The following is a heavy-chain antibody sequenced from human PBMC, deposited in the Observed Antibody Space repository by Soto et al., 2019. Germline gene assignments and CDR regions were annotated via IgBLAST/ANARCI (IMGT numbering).Heavy chain of an antibody. CDR1: GFTCRSHA. CDR3: AKATRIAVAGANFDY. V-gene: IGHV3-23*01. D-gene: IGHD6-19*01. J-gene: IGHJ4*02. CDR2: ISGSGGST. Sequence: PGGSMRLSCAASGFTCRSHAMSWVRQAQGKGLEWVSAISGSGGSTYYADSVKGRFTISRDNSKNTLYLQMNSLRAEDTAVYYCAKATRIAVAGANFDYWGQGTLVTVSS.